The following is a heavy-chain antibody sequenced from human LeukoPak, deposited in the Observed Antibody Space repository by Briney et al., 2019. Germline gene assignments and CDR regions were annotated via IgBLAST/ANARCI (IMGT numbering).Heavy chain of an antibody. CDR2: IYYTGGT. J-gene: IGHJ6*03. D-gene: IGHD2-21*02. CDR1: SGSVSGDS. CDR3: ARNGFRTYCGDGCYSDYMDV. Sequence: SETLSLTCTVSSGSVSGDSWTWIRQPAGKGLEWIGYIYYTGGTNYNPSLKSRVAMSVDTSKNQFSLKLTSVTAADTAVYYCARNGFRTYCGDGCYSDYMDVWGQGTTVTVAS. V-gene: IGHV4-59*02.